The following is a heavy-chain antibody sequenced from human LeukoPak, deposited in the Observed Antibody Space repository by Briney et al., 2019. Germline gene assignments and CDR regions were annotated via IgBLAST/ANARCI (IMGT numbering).Heavy chain of an antibody. CDR3: ARDVGTLGY. Sequence: TLSLTCTVSGGSISSGSYYWSWIRQPAGKGLEWIGRIYTSGSTNYNPSLKSRVTISVDTSKNQFSLKLSSVTAADTAVYYCARDVGTLGYWGQGTLVTVSS. CDR2: IYTSGST. D-gene: IGHD1-1*01. J-gene: IGHJ4*02. CDR1: GGSISSGSYY. V-gene: IGHV4-61*02.